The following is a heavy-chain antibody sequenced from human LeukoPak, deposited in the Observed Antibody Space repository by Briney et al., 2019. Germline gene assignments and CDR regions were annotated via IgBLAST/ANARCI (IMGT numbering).Heavy chain of an antibody. CDR2: IYYSGST. CDR3: ARVLHYYDSSGYHDY. D-gene: IGHD3-22*01. Sequence: SETLSLICTISGGSVGGYYWSWIRQPPRKGLEWIGYIYYSGSTYYNPSLKSRVTISVDTSKNQFSLKLSSVTAADTAVYYCARVLHYYDSSGYHDYWGQGTLVTVSS. CDR1: GGSVGGYY. V-gene: IGHV4-59*08. J-gene: IGHJ4*02.